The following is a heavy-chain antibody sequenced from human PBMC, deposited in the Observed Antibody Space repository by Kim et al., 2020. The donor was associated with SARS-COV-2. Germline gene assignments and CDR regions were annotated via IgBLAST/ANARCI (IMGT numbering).Heavy chain of an antibody. Sequence: GESLKISCKGSGYSFTSYWIGWVRQMPGKGLEWMGIIYPGDSDTRYSPSFQGQVTISADKSISTAYLQWSSLKASDTAMYYCARSGITMVRGVITFDAFDIWGQGTRVTVSS. CDR2: IYPGDSDT. CDR1: GYSFTSYW. J-gene: IGHJ3*02. V-gene: IGHV5-51*01. D-gene: IGHD3-10*01. CDR3: ARSGITMVRGVITFDAFDI.